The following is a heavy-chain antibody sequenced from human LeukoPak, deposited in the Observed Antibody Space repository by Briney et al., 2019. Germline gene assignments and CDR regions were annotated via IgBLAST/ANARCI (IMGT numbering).Heavy chain of an antibody. Sequence: ASVKVSCKASGYTFTSYGISWVRQAPGQGLEWMGWISAYNGNTNYAQKLQGRVTMTTDTSTSTAYMELRSLRSEDTAVYYCARVFEASCSSTSCYLDYWGQGTLVTVSS. CDR2: ISAYNGNT. CDR3: ARVFEASCSSTSCYLDY. J-gene: IGHJ4*02. CDR1: GYTFTSYG. V-gene: IGHV1-18*01. D-gene: IGHD2-2*01.